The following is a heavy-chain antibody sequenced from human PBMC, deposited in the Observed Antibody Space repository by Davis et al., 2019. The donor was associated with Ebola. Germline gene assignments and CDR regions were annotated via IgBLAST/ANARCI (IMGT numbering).Heavy chain of an antibody. D-gene: IGHD3-3*01. Sequence: PSETLSLTCTVSGGSISSYYWSWIRQPPGKGLEWIGYIYYSGSTNYNPSLKSRVTISVDTSKNQFSLKLSSVTAADTAVYYCARGPFRSYDFWSGYWPFWGQGTLVTVSS. J-gene: IGHJ4*02. CDR3: ARGPFRSYDFWSGYWPF. CDR2: IYYSGST. CDR1: GGSISSYY. V-gene: IGHV4-59*12.